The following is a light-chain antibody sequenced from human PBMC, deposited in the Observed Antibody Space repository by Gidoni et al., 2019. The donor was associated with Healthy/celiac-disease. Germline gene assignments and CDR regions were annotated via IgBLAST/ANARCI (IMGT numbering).Light chain of an antibody. V-gene: IGKV2-28*01. J-gene: IGKJ1*01. CDR2: LGS. Sequence: DIVMTQSPLSLPVTPGEPASIPCRSSQSLLHSNGYNYLDWYLQKPGQSPQLLIYLGSNRAAGVPDRFSGSGSGTDFTLKISRVEAEDVGVYYCMQALQTSWTFXXXTKVEIK. CDR3: MQALQTSWT. CDR1: QSLLHSNGYNY.